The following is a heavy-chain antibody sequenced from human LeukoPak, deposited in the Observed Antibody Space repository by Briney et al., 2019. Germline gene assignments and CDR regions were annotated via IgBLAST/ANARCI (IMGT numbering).Heavy chain of an antibody. CDR1: GVSISSGGYS. CDR2: IYHSGST. CDR3: GSSVVAASTYNYYGMDV. D-gene: IGHD2-15*01. V-gene: IGHV4-30-2*01. J-gene: IGHJ6*02. Sequence: PSETLSLTCAVSGVSISSGGYSWSWIRQPPGKGLEWIGYIYHSGSTYYNPSLKSRVTISVDRSKNQFSLKLSSVTAADTAVYYCGSSVVAASTYNYYGMDVWGQGTTVTVSS.